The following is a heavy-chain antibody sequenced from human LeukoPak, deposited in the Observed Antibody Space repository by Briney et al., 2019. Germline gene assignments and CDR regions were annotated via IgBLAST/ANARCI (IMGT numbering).Heavy chain of an antibody. D-gene: IGHD3-10*01. CDR3: ARVPSGGLGSYGYFQH. Sequence: ASVKVSCKASGYTFTGYYMHWVRQAPGQGLEWMGWINPNSGATNYAQKFQGRVTMTRDTSISTAYMELSRLRSDDTAVYYCARVPSGGLGSYGYFQHWGQGTLVTVSS. CDR2: INPNSGAT. CDR1: GYTFTGYY. J-gene: IGHJ1*01. V-gene: IGHV1-2*02.